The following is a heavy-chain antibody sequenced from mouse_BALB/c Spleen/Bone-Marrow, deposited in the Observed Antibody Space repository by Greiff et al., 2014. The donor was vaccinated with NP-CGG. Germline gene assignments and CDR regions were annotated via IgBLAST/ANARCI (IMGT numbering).Heavy chain of an antibody. CDR1: GFSLTNYG. CDR3: ARITTVTGAMDY. Sequence: QVQLQQSGPGLVAPSQSLSITCTVSGFSLTNYGVHWVRQPPGKGLEWLGVIWADGSTNYNSALMSRLSISKDNSKSQVFFKMNSLQTDDTAMYYCARITTVTGAMDYWGQGTSVTVSS. J-gene: IGHJ4*01. V-gene: IGHV2-9*02. CDR2: IWADGST. D-gene: IGHD1-2*01.